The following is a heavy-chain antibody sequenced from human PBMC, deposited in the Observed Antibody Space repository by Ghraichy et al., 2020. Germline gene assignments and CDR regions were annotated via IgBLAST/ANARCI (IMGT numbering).Heavy chain of an antibody. V-gene: IGHV1-69*13. CDR1: GATFSSYA. J-gene: IGHJ4*02. Sequence: SVKVSCKASGATFSSYAITWVRQAPGQGLEWMGGIIPIFDTSNYAQRFQGRVTISADDSTSTAYMELSSLKSEDTAVFYCANRWSYYFDYWGQGTLVTVSS. CDR3: ANRWSYYFDY. D-gene: IGHD5-24*01. CDR2: IIPIFDTS.